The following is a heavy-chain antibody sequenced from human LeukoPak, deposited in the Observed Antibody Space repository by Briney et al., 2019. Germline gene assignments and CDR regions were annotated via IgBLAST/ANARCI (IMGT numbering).Heavy chain of an antibody. CDR1: GFTFSGYT. Sequence: GGPRGFSCKASGFTFSGYTINWIRKAPGRGLKWVSSFGTRSTSVYHAGSVKGRFAISRDNAKNSLYLQMNSLRAEDTALYYCAREVSEGFDFWGQGTLVTVSS. D-gene: IGHD3-22*01. CDR2: FGTRSTSV. J-gene: IGHJ4*02. CDR3: AREVSEGFDF. V-gene: IGHV3-21*01.